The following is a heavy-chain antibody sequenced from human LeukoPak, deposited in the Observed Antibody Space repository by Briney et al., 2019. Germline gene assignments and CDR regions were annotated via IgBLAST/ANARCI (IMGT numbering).Heavy chain of an antibody. Sequence: SETLSLTRTVSGGSISNFYLSWIRRPPGKELEWIGYIYKSGSTNYNPSLQSRVTITVDTSKNQFSLKLSSVTAADTAVYYCARGELWASFDYWGQGSLVTVSS. D-gene: IGHD5-18*01. CDR1: GGSISNFY. J-gene: IGHJ4*02. CDR2: IYKSGST. CDR3: ARGELWASFDY. V-gene: IGHV4-59*01.